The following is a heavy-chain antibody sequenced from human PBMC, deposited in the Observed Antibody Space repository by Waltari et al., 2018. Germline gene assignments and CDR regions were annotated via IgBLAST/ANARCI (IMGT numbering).Heavy chain of an antibody. CDR1: GGSISSSSYY. V-gene: IGHV4-39*01. CDR2: IYYSWST. CDR3: ARHRFTAITIFGRYGMDV. Sequence: QLQLQESGPGLVKPSETLSLTCTVSGGSISSSSYYWGWIRQPPGKGLEWIGSIYYSWSTYYNPSLKSRVTISVDTSKNQFSLKLSSVTAADTAVYYCARHRFTAITIFGRYGMDVWGQGTTVTVSS. D-gene: IGHD3-3*01. J-gene: IGHJ6*02.